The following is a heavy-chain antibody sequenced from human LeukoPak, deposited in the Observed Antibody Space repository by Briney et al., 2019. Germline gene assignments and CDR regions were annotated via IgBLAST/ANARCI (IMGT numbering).Heavy chain of an antibody. D-gene: IGHD3-3*01. CDR3: ARPLWDNFWSGSNHEH. V-gene: IGHV3-7*01. CDR2: IKQDGSEK. J-gene: IGHJ1*01. Sequence: GGSLRLSCAASGFTFSSYWMSWVRQAPGKGLEWVANIKQDGSEKYYADSVKGRFTISRDNAKNSLYLEMNSLRAEDTAVYYCARPLWDNFWSGSNHEHWGQGTLVTVSS. CDR1: GFTFSSYW.